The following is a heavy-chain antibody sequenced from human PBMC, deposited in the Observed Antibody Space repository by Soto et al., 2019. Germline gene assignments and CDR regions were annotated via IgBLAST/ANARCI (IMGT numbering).Heavy chain of an antibody. V-gene: IGHV1-2*04. D-gene: IGHD3-3*01. J-gene: IGHJ6*03. CDR3: ARGGGVRAAAPYYYYMDV. CDR2: INPNSGGT. Sequence: QVPLVQSGAEVKKPGASVKVSCKASGYTFTGYYMHWVRQAPGQGLEWMGWINPNSGGTNYAQKFQGWVTMTRDTSISTAYMELSRLRSDDTAVYYCARGGGVRAAAPYYYYMDVWGKGTTVTVSS. CDR1: GYTFTGYY.